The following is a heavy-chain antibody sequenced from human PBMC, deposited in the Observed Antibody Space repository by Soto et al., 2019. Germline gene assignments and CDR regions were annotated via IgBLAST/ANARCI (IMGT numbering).Heavy chain of an antibody. V-gene: IGHV3-33*08. CDR1: GFTFTSYS. Sequence: PGGSLRLSCTTSGFTFTSYSMHWVRQAPGKGLEWVATFWYDASAQRYADSVKGRFTISRDPSRGTVYLLMDSLRTDDTAVYYCVFGSWNQYFFDHWGREILVTVSS. CDR2: FWYDASAQ. D-gene: IGHD6-13*01. J-gene: IGHJ4*02. CDR3: VFGSWNQYFFDH.